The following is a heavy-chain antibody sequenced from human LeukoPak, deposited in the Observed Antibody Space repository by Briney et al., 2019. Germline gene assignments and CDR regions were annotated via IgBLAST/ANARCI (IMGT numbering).Heavy chain of an antibody. J-gene: IGHJ4*02. V-gene: IGHV4-39*07. D-gene: IGHD5-18*01. CDR3: ASGYSYDLFDY. CDR2: IYYSGST. Sequence: SETLSLTCTVSGGSISSSSYYWGWIRQPPGRGLEWIGIIYYSGSTYYNPSLKSRVTISVDTSKNQFSLKLSSVTAADTAVYYCASGYSYDLFDYWGQGTLVAVSS. CDR1: GGSISSSSYY.